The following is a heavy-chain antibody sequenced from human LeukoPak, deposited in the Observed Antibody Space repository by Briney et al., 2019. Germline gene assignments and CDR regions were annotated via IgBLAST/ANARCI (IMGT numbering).Heavy chain of an antibody. Sequence: GGSLRLSCAASGFTVSNNYMSWVRQAPGNGLEWVSIIDSGGSTYFADSVKGRFTFSRHNSKNTLYLQMNSLRVEDTAVYYCARDRRYGDYPTSKYYYYGMDVWGQGTTVTASS. V-gene: IGHV3-53*04. J-gene: IGHJ6*02. CDR3: ARDRRYGDYPTSKYYYYGMDV. CDR2: IDSGGST. CDR1: GFTVSNNY. D-gene: IGHD4-17*01.